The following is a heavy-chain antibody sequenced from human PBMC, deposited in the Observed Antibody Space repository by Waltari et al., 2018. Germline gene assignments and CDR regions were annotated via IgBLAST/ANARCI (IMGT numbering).Heavy chain of an antibody. D-gene: IGHD3-10*01. CDR3: ARSGGPRFHFRSGSYCDY. CDR1: EFRFSNYA. V-gene: IGHV3-30*15. Sequence: QVQLVESGGGVVQPGRSLRLSCAASEFRFSNYAMHWVRQAPGKGLGWVEIISYDGSNEYYADSVKGRFTLSRDNSKKTVFLQMSSLRAEDTAVYYCARSGGPRFHFRSGSYCDYWGQGTLVTVFS. CDR2: ISYDGSNE. J-gene: IGHJ4*02.